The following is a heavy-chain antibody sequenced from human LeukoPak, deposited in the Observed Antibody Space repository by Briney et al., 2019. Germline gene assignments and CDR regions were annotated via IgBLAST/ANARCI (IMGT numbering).Heavy chain of an antibody. V-gene: IGHV4-59*08. CDR3: ARYLSSGLDY. J-gene: IGHJ4*02. CDR1: GGSISSYY. D-gene: IGHD3-22*01. CDR2: ISYSGST. Sequence: SETLSLTCTVSGGSISSYYWSWIRQPPGKGLEWIGYISYSGSTNYNPSLKSRVTISIDTSKNQFSLKLRSVTAADTAIYYCARYLSSGLDYWGQGTLVTASS.